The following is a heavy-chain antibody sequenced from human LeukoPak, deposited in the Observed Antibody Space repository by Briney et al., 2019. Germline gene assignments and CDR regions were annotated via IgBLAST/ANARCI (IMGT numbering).Heavy chain of an antibody. CDR2: ISSSSSYI. J-gene: IGHJ4*02. CDR1: GFTFDDYT. V-gene: IGHV3-21*01. D-gene: IGHD3-22*01. CDR3: ARLWRTYYYDSSGFDY. Sequence: GGSLRLSCAASGFTFDDYTIHWVRQAPGKGLEWVSSISSSSSYIYYADSVKGRFTISRDNAKNSLYLQMNSLRAEDTAVYYCARLWRTYYYDSSGFDYWGQGTLVTVSS.